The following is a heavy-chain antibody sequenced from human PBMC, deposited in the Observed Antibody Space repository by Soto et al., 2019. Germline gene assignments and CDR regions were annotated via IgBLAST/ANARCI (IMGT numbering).Heavy chain of an antibody. CDR2: ISYNGVHT. CDR1: GFTFSSSD. V-gene: IGHV3-23*01. D-gene: IGHD6-19*01. CDR3: AKDRFSSGYDAFDV. Sequence: PGGSLRLSCAVSGFTFSSSDMSWVRQAPGKGLEWVAGISYNGVHTYTYYTDSVKGRFTISRDTSKNTLYLQMNSLRAEDTAVYYCAKDRFSSGYDAFDVWGQGTMVTVPS. J-gene: IGHJ3*01.